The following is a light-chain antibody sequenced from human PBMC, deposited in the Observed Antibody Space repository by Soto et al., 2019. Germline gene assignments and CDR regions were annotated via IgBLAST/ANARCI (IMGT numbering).Light chain of an antibody. CDR1: SSDVGRYDY. CDR3: CSFAGSYPYV. CDR2: DVT. J-gene: IGLJ1*01. Sequence: QSALTQPRSVSGSPGQSVTISCTGTSSDVGRYDYVSWYQQYPGEAPKPIIYDVTERPSGVPDRFSGSKSGNTASLTISGLRAEDEAAYSCCSFAGSYPYVFGSGTKVTVL. V-gene: IGLV2-11*01.